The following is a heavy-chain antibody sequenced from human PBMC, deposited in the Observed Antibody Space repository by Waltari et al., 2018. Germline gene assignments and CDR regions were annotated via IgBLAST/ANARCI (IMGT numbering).Heavy chain of an antibody. D-gene: IGHD4-17*01. J-gene: IGHJ6*02. CDR2: ISYDGSNK. CDR1: GFTFSSYA. CDR3: ARALGINGDYYYYYGMDV. V-gene: IGHV3-30-3*01. Sequence: QVQLVESGGGVVQPGRSLRLSCAASGFTFSSYAMHWVRQAPGKGLEWVAVISYDGSNKDYADSVKGRFTISRDNSKNTLYLQMNSLRAEDTAVYYCARALGINGDYYYYYGMDVWGQGTTVTVSS.